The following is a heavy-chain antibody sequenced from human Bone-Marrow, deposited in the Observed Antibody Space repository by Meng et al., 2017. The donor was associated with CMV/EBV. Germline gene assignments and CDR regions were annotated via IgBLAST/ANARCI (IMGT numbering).Heavy chain of an antibody. CDR1: GGSFSGYY. V-gene: IGHV4-59*01. Sequence: SETLSLTCAVYGGSFSGYYWSWIRQPPGKGLEWIGYIYYSGSTNYNPSLKSRVTISVDTSKNQFSLKLSSVTAADTAVYYCAREFGPGYDFWSGNNWFYPWGQGTLVTVSS. D-gene: IGHD3-3*01. CDR2: IYYSGST. J-gene: IGHJ5*02. CDR3: AREFGPGYDFWSGNNWFYP.